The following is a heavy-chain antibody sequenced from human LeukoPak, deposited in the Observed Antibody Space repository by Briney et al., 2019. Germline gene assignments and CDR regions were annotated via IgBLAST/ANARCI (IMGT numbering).Heavy chain of an antibody. J-gene: IGHJ4*02. CDR1: GFTFTSDS. V-gene: IGHV3-21*01. CDR2: ISSSSSYI. CDR3: ARVKADTYGILFDY. D-gene: IGHD2-21*01. Sequence: NPGGSLRLSCAASGFTFTSDSMNWVRQAPGKGLEWASSISSSSSYIYYADSVKGRFTISRDNAKNSLYLQMNSLRAEDTAVYYCARVKADTYGILFDYWGQGSLVTVSS.